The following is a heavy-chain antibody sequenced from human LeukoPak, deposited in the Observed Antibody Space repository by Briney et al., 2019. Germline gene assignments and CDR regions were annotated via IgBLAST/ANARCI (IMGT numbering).Heavy chain of an antibody. V-gene: IGHV4-4*07. CDR2: IYTSGST. D-gene: IGHD3-10*01. Sequence: SETLSLTCTVSGGSISSYYWSWIRQPAGKGLEWIGRIYTSGSTNYNPSLKSRVTMSVDTSKNQFSLKLSSVTAADTAVYYCASSQTRYYGSRYDYWGQGTLVTVSS. J-gene: IGHJ4*02. CDR1: GGSISSYY. CDR3: ASSQTRYYGSRYDY.